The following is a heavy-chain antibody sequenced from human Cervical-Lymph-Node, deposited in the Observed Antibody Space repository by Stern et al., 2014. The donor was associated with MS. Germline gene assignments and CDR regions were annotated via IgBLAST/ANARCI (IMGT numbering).Heavy chain of an antibody. V-gene: IGHV1-8*02. CDR2: MNPNSGNT. CDR3: ARTDDYYYSMDV. CDR1: GHTFTSDD. Sequence: QVQLVQSGAEVKKPGASVKVSCKASGHTFTSDDINWVRQATGQGLEWMGWMNPNSGNTGYAQKFQGRVTMTRNTSISTAYMELKDTAVYYCARTDDYYYSMDVWGQGTTVTVSS. J-gene: IGHJ6*02.